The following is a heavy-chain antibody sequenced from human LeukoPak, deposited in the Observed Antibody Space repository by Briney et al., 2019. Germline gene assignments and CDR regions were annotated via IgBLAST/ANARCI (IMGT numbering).Heavy chain of an antibody. D-gene: IGHD3-22*01. CDR3: ARDSRYYYDSSGPGDEAFDI. Sequence: SEALSLACSGPGGYLSSSSYYWGWIRQPPVKGLEWIGSIYYSRSTYYHASLKSQVTISVETSKNQVYLQLSCVTAADTAVYYCARDSRYYYDSSGPGDEAFDIWGRGTMVSVSS. J-gene: IGHJ3*02. V-gene: IGHV4-39*07. CDR2: IYYSRST. CDR1: GGYLSSSSYY.